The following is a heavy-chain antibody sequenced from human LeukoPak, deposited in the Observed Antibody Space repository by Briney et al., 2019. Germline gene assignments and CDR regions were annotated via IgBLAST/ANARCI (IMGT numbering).Heavy chain of an antibody. V-gene: IGHV3-30*18. CDR3: AKDRGSGRVRGVIINY. CDR2: ISFDGRNI. Sequence: PGGSLRLSCAASGCTFSSYGMHWVRQAPGKGLEWVAVISFDGRNIYYADSVKGRFTISRDNSKNALYLQMNSLRAEDTAVYYCAKDRGSGRVRGVIINYWGQGTLVTVSS. J-gene: IGHJ4*02. D-gene: IGHD3-10*01. CDR1: GCTFSSYG.